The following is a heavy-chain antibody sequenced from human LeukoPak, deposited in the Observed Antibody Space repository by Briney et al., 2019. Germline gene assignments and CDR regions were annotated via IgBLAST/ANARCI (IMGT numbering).Heavy chain of an antibody. J-gene: IGHJ4*02. D-gene: IGHD2-2*01. CDR1: GFTFSTYN. V-gene: IGHV3-48*01. CDR3: ARNLPAADY. CDR2: ISSSSSTI. Sequence: PGGSLRLSCAASGFTFSTYNMNWVRQAPGKGLEWVSYISSSSSTIYYADSVKGRFTISRDNAKNSLYLQMNSLRAEDTAVYYCARNLPAADYWGQGTLVTVSS.